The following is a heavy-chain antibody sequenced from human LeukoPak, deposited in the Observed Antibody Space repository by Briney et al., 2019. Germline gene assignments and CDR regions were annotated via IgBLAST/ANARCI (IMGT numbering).Heavy chain of an antibody. CDR2: IRSKAYGGTT. Sequence: GGSLRLSCTASGFTFGDYAMSWFRQAPGKGLEWVGFIRSKAYGGTTEYAASVKGRLTISRDDSKSIAYLQMNSLKTEDTAVYYCTRKVVYAAYFDYWGQGTLVTVSS. J-gene: IGHJ4*02. CDR1: GFTFGDYA. V-gene: IGHV3-49*03. D-gene: IGHD2-8*02. CDR3: TRKVVYAAYFDY.